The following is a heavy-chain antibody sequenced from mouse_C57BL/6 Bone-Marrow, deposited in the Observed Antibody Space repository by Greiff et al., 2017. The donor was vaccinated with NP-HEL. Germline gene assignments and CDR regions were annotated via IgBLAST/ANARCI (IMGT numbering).Heavy chain of an antibody. CDR1: GFTFSSYG. CDR2: ISSGGSYT. V-gene: IGHV5-6*01. J-gene: IGHJ2*01. CDR3: ASFARDFDY. Sequence: EVNLVESGGDLVKPGGSLKLSCAASGFTFSSYGMSWVRPTPDKRLEWVATISSGGSYTYYPDSVKGRFTISRDNAKNTLYLQMSSLKSEDTAMYYCASFARDFDYWGQGTTLTVSS.